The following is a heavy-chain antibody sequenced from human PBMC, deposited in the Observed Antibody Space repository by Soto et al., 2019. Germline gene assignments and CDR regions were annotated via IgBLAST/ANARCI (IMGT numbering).Heavy chain of an antibody. D-gene: IGHD3-22*01. Sequence: PGGSLRLSCAASGFTFSSYDMHWVRQATGKGLEWVSAIGTAGDTYYPGSVKGRFTISRENAKNSLYLQMNSLRAEDTAVYYCARGHYYGSSGYYGAPYYYYYGMDVWGQGTTVNVSS. V-gene: IGHV3-13*01. J-gene: IGHJ6*01. CDR1: GFTFSSYD. CDR3: ARGHYYGSSGYYGAPYYYYYGMDV. CDR2: IGTAGDT.